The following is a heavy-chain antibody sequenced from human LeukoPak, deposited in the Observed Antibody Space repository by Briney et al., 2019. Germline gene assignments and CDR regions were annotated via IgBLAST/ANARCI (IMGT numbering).Heavy chain of an antibody. D-gene: IGHD3-10*01. J-gene: IGHJ2*01. CDR2: ICWNSGSL. Sequence: GGSLRLSCAASGFTFDDYAMRWVRQAPGKGLEWVSGICWNSGSLDYADSVKGRFTISRDNAKNSLYPQMNSLRTEDTALYYFARGLGGDQGYFDLWGRGTLATVSS. V-gene: IGHV3-9*01. CDR3: ARGLGGDQGYFDL. CDR1: GFTFDDYA.